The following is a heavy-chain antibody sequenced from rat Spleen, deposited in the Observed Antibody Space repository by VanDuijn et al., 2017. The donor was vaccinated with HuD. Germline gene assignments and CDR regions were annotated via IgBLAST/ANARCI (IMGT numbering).Heavy chain of an antibody. V-gene: IGHV5-31*01. D-gene: IGHD1-2*01. CDR1: GFTFSNYW. CDR3: TRHFSPADYYSSFPVLY. J-gene: IGHJ3*01. Sequence: EVQLVESGGGLVQPGRSLKLSCVASGFTFSNYWMTWIRQTPGKGLEWIASIINTGGSTYYPDSVKGRFTISRDNAKSTLYLQMDSLRSEDTATYYCTRHFSPADYYSSFPVLYWGQGTLVTVSS. CDR2: IINTGGST.